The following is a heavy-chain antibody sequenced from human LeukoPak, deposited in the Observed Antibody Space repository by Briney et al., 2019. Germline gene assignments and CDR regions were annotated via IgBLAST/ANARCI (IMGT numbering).Heavy chain of an antibody. CDR2: IWYDGSNK. CDR3: ARAGGIQLWSQGY. V-gene: IGHV3-33*01. CDR1: GFTFSSYG. Sequence: GGSLRLSCAASGFTFSSYGTHWVRQAPGKGLEWVAVIWYDGSNKYYADSVKGRFTISRDNSKNTLYLQMNSLRAEDTAVYYCARAGGIQLWSQGYWGQGTLVTVSS. J-gene: IGHJ4*02. D-gene: IGHD5-18*01.